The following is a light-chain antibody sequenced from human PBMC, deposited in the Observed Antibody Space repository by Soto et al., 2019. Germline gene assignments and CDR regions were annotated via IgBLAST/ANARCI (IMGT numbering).Light chain of an antibody. CDR2: KNN. CDR3: AAWDDSLSGRV. CDR1: SSNIGSNY. V-gene: IGLV1-47*01. J-gene: IGLJ1*01. Sequence: QSVLTQPPSASGTPGQRVTISCSGSSSNIGSNYVYWYQQLPRTAPKLLIYKNNQRPSGVPERFSGSKSGTSASLAISGLRSEDEADYYCAAWDDSLSGRVFGTGT.